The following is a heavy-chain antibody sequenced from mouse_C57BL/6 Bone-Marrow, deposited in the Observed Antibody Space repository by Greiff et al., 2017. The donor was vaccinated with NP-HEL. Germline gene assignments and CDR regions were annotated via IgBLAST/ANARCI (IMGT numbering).Heavy chain of an antibody. J-gene: IGHJ4*01. D-gene: IGHD1-1*01. CDR3: ARGGSSYYAMDY. CDR1: DSEVFPLAY. Sequence: VQLQESGSELRSPGSSVKLSCKDFDSEVFPLAYMSWVRQTPGHGFEWIGGILPSIGRTIYGEKFEDKATLDADTLSTTAYLELNSLTSEDSAIYYCARGGSSYYAMDYWGQGTSVTVSS. V-gene: IGHV15-2*01. CDR2: ILPSIGRT.